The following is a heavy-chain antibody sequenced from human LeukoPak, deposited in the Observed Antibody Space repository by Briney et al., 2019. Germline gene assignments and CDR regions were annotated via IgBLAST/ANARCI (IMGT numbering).Heavy chain of an antibody. V-gene: IGHV3-30*03. CDR2: ISYGGSNK. D-gene: IGHD4-17*01. Sequence: PGGSLRLSYAASGFTFSSYGMHWVPQAPGKGLEWVALISYGGSNKYYEDSLEGRFTVSRDNSKSTLYLQMNNLRADDTAVYYCARGSDYGDYVAAFDVWGQGTMVTVSS. CDR3: ARGSDYGDYVAAFDV. J-gene: IGHJ3*01. CDR1: GFTFSSYG.